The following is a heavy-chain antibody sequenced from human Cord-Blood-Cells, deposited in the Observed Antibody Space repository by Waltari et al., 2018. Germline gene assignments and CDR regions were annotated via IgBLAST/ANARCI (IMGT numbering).Heavy chain of an antibody. J-gene: IGHJ6*03. CDR3: AREYSSSPNNYYYYMDV. Sequence: QVQLQESGPGLVKPSETLSLTCTVSGGSISSYYWSWIRQPAGKGLEWIGRIYTSGSTNDNPSLKSRVTMSVDTSKNQFSLKLSSVTAADTAVYYCAREYSSSPNNYYYYMDVWGKGTTVTVSS. CDR1: GGSISSYY. V-gene: IGHV4-4*07. CDR2: IYTSGST. D-gene: IGHD6-6*01.